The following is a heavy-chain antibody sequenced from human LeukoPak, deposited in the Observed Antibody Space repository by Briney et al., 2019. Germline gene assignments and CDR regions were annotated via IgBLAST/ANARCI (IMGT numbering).Heavy chain of an antibody. D-gene: IGHD2-2*01. CDR2: ISPFNGKT. Sequence: ASVTVSFTCSGYTFTNYGIIWVRQAPGQGLEWMGWISPFNGKTTFPQNVQGRVTLTTETSTNTAYMQLWSLTSADTAVYFCARSRSSSLRAPFAYWGQGTLVTVSS. J-gene: IGHJ4*02. CDR1: GYTFTNYG. CDR3: ARSRSSSLRAPFAY. V-gene: IGHV1-18*01.